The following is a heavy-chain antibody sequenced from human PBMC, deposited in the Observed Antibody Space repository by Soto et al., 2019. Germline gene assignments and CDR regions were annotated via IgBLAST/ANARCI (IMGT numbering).Heavy chain of an antibody. CDR2: IKTDGSSP. CDR3: ARDRIAGSGSCDN. Sequence: LRLSCVASGFTFNNYWMHWVRQVPGKGLVWVSRIKTDGSSPNYADSVEGRFTISSDNAKNTLYLQMNSLRAEDTAVYYCARDRIAGSGSCDNWGQGTLVTVSS. CDR1: GFTFNNYW. V-gene: IGHV3-74*01. J-gene: IGHJ4*02. D-gene: IGHD3-10*01.